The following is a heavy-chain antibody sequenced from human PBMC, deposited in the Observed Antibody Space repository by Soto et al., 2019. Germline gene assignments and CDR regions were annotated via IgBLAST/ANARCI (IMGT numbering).Heavy chain of an antibody. V-gene: IGHV3-66*01. J-gene: IGHJ4*02. CDR2: IYSGGST. CDR1: GFTVSSNY. Sequence: PGGSLRLSCAASGFTVSSNYMSWVRQAPGKGLEWVSVIYSGGSTYYADSVKGRFTISRDNSKNTLYLQMNSLSAEDTAVYYCAKLYNSAAGYWGQGTLVTVSS. CDR3: AKLYNSAAGY. D-gene: IGHD1-20*01.